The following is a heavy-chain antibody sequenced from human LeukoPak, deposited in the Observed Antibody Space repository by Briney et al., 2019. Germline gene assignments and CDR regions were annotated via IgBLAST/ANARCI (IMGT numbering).Heavy chain of an antibody. D-gene: IGHD6-13*01. CDR3: ARVPTYEIAAARVGYAFDI. J-gene: IGHJ3*02. Sequence: SQTLSLTCTVSGGSISSGSYYWSWIRQPAGKGLEWIGRIYTSGSTNYNPSLKSRVTISVDTSKNQFSLKLSSVTAADTAVYYCARVPTYEIAAARVGYAFDIWGQGTMVTVSS. V-gene: IGHV4-61*02. CDR1: GGSISSGSYY. CDR2: IYTSGST.